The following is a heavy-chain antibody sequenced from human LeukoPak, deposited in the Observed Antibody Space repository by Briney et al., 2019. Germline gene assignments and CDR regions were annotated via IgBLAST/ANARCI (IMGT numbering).Heavy chain of an antibody. CDR2: IYYSGST. J-gene: IGHJ1*01. CDR3: ARHSPTGYSSGWYSSPGAEYFQH. V-gene: IGHV4-59*01. CDR1: GGSISSYY. D-gene: IGHD6-19*01. Sequence: PSETLSLTCTVSGGSISSYYWSWIRQPPGKGLEWIGYIYYSGSTNYNPSLKSRVTISVDTSKNQFSLKLSSVTAADTAVYYCARHSPTGYSSGWYSSPGAEYFQHWGQGTLVTVSS.